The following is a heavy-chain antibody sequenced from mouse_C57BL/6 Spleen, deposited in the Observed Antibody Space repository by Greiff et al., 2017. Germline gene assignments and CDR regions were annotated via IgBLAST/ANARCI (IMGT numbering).Heavy chain of an antibody. V-gene: IGHV1-54*01. CDR1: GYAFTNYL. J-gene: IGHJ2*01. CDR3: AIITTVVATSVDY. D-gene: IGHD1-1*01. CDR2: INPGSGGT. Sequence: VQLQQSGAELVRPGTSVKVSCKASGYAFTNYLIEWVKQRPGQGLEWIGVINPGSGGTNYNEKFKGKATLTADKSSSTAYMQLSSLTSEDSAVYFCAIITTVVATSVDYWGQGTTLTVSS.